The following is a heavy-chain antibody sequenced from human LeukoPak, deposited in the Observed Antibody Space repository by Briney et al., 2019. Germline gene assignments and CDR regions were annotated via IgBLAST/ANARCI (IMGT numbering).Heavy chain of an antibody. CDR3: ARHRVGANYFDY. CDR2: IYHSGST. J-gene: IGHJ4*02. V-gene: IGHV4-38-2*01. D-gene: IGHD1-26*01. Sequence: PSETLSLTCAVSGYSISSGYYWGWIRQPPGKGLEWIGSIYHSGSTYYNPSLKSRVTISVDTSKNQFSLKLSSVTAADTAVYYCARHRVGANYFDYWGQGTLVTLSS. CDR1: GYSISSGYY.